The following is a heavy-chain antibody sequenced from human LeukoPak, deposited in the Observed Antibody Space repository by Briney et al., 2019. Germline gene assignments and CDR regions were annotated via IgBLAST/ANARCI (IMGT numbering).Heavy chain of an antibody. CDR1: GFTFSGYS. CDR3: ARDSIQLWPNAIDF. D-gene: IGHD1-1*01. V-gene: IGHV3-48*01. J-gene: IGHJ4*02. Sequence: GGSLRLSCATSGFTFSGYSMNWVRQAPGKGLEWISYISSSSINIHYGDSVKGRFTISRDNAENSLCLQMNSLRAEDTAVYYCARDSIQLWPNAIDFWGQGTLVTVSS. CDR2: ISSSSINI.